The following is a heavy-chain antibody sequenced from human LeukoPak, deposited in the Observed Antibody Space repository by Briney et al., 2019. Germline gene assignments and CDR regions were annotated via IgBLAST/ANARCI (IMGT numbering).Heavy chain of an antibody. J-gene: IGHJ4*02. CDR2: INHSGST. V-gene: IGHV4-34*01. CDR1: GGSFSGYY. CDR3: ARCGKGIPAATAGRVKRKYYFDY. Sequence: SETLSLTCAVYGGSFSGYYWSWIRQPPGKGLEWIGEINHSGSTNYNPSLKSRVTISVDTSKNQFSLKLSSVTAADTAVYYCARCGKGIPAATAGRVKRKYYFDYWGQGTLVTVSS. D-gene: IGHD2-2*01.